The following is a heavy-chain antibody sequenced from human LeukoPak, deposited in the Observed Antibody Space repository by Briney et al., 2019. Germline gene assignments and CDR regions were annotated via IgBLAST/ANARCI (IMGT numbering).Heavy chain of an antibody. Sequence: PGGSLRLSCAASGFTFSNYGMHWVRQAPGKGLEWVAFIRYDGSNKYYADSVKGRFTISRDNSKNTLYLQMNSLRAEDTAVYYCAKDERNWNYNLASQTYDWGQGTLVTVSS. CDR3: AKDERNWNYNLASQTYD. CDR1: GFTFSNYG. J-gene: IGHJ4*02. CDR2: IRYDGSNK. D-gene: IGHD1-7*01. V-gene: IGHV3-30*02.